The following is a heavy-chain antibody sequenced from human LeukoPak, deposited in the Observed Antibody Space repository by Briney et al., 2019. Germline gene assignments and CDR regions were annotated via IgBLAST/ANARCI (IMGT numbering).Heavy chain of an antibody. CDR1: GGSISRSYYY. V-gene: IGHV4-39*01. Sequence: SETLSLTCSVSGGSISRSYYYWGWIRQPPGKGLEWIGTIYYSGNTFYNPSLKSRVTISVDTSINHFSLTLTSLTAADTAVYFCSRHEHKALAGDTWGQGPLVTVSS. CDR2: IYYSGNT. J-gene: IGHJ5*02. CDR3: SRHEHKALAGDT. D-gene: IGHD6-19*01.